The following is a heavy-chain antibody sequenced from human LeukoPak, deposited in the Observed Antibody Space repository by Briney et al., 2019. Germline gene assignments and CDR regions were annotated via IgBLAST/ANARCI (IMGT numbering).Heavy chain of an antibody. J-gene: IGHJ4*02. Sequence: GGSLRLSCAASGFTFSNAWMNWVRQAPGKGLEWVGRIKSKTDGGTTNYAAPVKGRFTISRDDSKNTLYLQMNSLKTEDTAVYYCSTTYYYDSSEGYWGQGTLVTVSS. CDR3: STTYYYDSSEGY. V-gene: IGHV3-15*07. CDR2: IKSKTDGGTT. D-gene: IGHD3-22*01. CDR1: GFTFSNAW.